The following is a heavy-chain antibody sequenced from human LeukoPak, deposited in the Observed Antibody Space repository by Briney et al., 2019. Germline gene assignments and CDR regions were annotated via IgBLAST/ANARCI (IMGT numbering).Heavy chain of an antibody. CDR1: GGTFSNYT. J-gene: IGHJ4*02. CDR3: ARGQELWFGESPPFDY. D-gene: IGHD3-10*01. CDR2: MNPNSGNT. V-gene: IGHV1-8*01. Sequence: GASVKVSCKASGGTFSNYTINWVRQATGQGLEWMGWMNPNSGNTGYAQKFQGRVTMTRNTSISTAYMELSSLRSEDTAVYYCARGQELWFGESPPFDYWGQGTLVTVSS.